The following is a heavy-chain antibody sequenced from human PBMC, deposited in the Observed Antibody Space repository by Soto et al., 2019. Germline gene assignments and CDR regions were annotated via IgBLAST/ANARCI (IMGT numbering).Heavy chain of an antibody. CDR3: AKSTGGTANGMGV. D-gene: IGHD2-8*02. CDR2: ISWNSGTI. Sequence: EVQVVESGGGLVQPGRSLRLSCAASGFSFDDYAMHWVRQAPGKGLEWVSGISWNSGTIGYADSVKCRFTISRDNAKNSLYLQMNSLRAEDTALYYCAKSTGGTANGMGVWGQGTTVTVSS. CDR1: GFSFDDYA. J-gene: IGHJ6*02. V-gene: IGHV3-9*01.